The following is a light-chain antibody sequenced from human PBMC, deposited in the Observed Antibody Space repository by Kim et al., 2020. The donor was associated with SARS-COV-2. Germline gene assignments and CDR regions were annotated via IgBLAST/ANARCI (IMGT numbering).Light chain of an antibody. CDR2: YDS. CDR1: NIGNKS. V-gene: IGLV3-21*04. CDR3: QVWDSISDHVV. Sequence: APGKTARITCGGNNIGNKSVHWYQQKPGQAPVLVIYYDSERPSGIPERFSGSNSGSTATLTISRVEAGDEADYYCQVWDSISDHVVFGGGTQLTVL. J-gene: IGLJ2*01.